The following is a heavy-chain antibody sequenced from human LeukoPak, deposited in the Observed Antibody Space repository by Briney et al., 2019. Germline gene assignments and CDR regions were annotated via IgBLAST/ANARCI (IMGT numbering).Heavy chain of an antibody. J-gene: IGHJ5*02. CDR1: GFTFSSYS. D-gene: IGHD2-2*02. Sequence: GGSLRLSCAASGFTFSSYSMNWVRQAPGKGLEWVSSISSSSYIYYADSVKGRFTISRDNAKNSLYLQMNSLRAEDTAVYYCARNGCSSDNCFTNWFDPWGQGTLVTVSS. CDR2: ISSSSYI. CDR3: ARNGCSSDNCFTNWFDP. V-gene: IGHV3-21*01.